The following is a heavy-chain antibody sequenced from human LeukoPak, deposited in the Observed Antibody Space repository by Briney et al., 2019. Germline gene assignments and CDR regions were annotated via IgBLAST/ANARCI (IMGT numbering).Heavy chain of an antibody. D-gene: IGHD1-26*01. J-gene: IGHJ4*02. V-gene: IGHV4-59*08. Sequence: SETLSLTCTVSGGSISSYYWSWIRQPPGKGLEWSGYIYYSGSTNYNPSLKSRVTISVDTSKNQFSLKLSSVTAADTAVYYCAKRPGRVGAQYYFDYWGQGTLVTVSS. CDR3: AKRPGRVGAQYYFDY. CDR1: GGSISSYY. CDR2: IYYSGST.